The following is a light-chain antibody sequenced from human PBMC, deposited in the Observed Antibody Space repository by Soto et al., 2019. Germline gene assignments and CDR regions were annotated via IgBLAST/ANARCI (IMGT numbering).Light chain of an antibody. Sequence: DIVMTQSPDSLAVSLGERATINFKSSQSVLYSSINKNYLAWYQQLTGQPPQLLIYWASTRESGGPNRFSGSGSLPDFTLTCRRLQTEDVAVSYCQKYYSTSLTFGGGTKVEIK. CDR3: QKYYSTSLT. CDR1: QSVLYSSINKNY. J-gene: IGKJ4*01. CDR2: WAS. V-gene: IGKV4-1*01.